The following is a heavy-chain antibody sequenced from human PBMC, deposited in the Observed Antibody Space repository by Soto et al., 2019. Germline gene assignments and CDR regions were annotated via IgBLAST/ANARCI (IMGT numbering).Heavy chain of an antibody. CDR2: MNPNSGNT. CDR1: GYTFTDYD. D-gene: IGHD2-2*01. Sequence: QVQLVQSGAEVRRPGTSVMVSCKTSGYTFTDYDINWVRQATGQGLEWMGWMNPNSGNTGYAQKFQGRVYRTRNTATSTAYMELSSLRSDDTAIYYCARDSSTTNPVWGQGTMVTVSS. CDR3: ARDSSTTNPV. J-gene: IGHJ3*01. V-gene: IGHV1-8*01.